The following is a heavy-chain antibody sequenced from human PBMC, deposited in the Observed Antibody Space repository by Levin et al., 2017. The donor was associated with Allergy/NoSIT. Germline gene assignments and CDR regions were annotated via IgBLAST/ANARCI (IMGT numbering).Heavy chain of an antibody. D-gene: IGHD5-12*01. CDR1: GASINSGGYY. CDR3: AATDGVGYSDYDYFDY. CDR2: ISYSGSI. J-gene: IGHJ4*02. V-gene: IGHV4-31*03. Sequence: SETLSLICTVSGASINSGGYYWNWIRQQPGKALEWIGYISYSGSIHYNPSLQSRLIISVDTCKNHLSLKLSSVTAADTAIYYCAATDGVGYSDYDYFDYWGQGTLVTVSS.